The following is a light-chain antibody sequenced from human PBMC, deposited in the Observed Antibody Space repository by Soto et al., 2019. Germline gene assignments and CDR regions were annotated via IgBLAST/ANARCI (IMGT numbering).Light chain of an antibody. CDR3: QQYKTYSRT. J-gene: IGKJ1*01. CDR1: QSVSNDY. V-gene: IGKV3-20*01. CDR2: GAS. Sequence: EIVLTQSPGTLSLSPGDRATLSCRASQSVSNDYLAWYQQKPGQAPRLLIYGASSRATGIPDRFSGSGSGTEFTLTISRLEPDDFATFYCQQYKTYSRTFGQGTKVEVK.